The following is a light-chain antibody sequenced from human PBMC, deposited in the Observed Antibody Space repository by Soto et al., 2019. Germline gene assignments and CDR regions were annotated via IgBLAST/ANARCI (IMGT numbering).Light chain of an antibody. CDR2: AAS. CDR1: QSISNF. V-gene: IGKV1-39*01. J-gene: IGKJ1*01. Sequence: DIQMTQSPSSLSASVEDRVTITCRASQSISNFLNWYQQKPGKAPKLLIYAASSFQSGVPSRFSGSGSGTDFTLTISSLQPEDFATYYCQQSYSTPRTFGQGTKVDIK. CDR3: QQSYSTPRT.